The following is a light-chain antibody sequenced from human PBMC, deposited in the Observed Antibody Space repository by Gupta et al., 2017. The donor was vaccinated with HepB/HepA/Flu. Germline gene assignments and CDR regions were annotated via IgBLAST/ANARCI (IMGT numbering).Light chain of an antibody. J-gene: IGKJ4*01. Sequence: DIQMTQSPSSVSASVGDRVTITCRASQGISSWLAWYQQKPGTATKLLISSASSLQGGVPSRCSGSGSRTDFPLTISSLQPEDFATYYCQQAVSFPITFGGGTKVDIK. CDR1: QGISSW. CDR3: QQAVSFPIT. V-gene: IGKV1D-12*01. CDR2: SAS.